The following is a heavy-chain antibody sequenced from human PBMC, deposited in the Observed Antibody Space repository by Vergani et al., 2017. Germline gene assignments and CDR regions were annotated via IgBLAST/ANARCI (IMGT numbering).Heavy chain of an antibody. V-gene: IGHV4-39*01. D-gene: IGHD2-21*02. CDR1: GGSISSSSYY. J-gene: IGHJ6*02. Sequence: QLQLQESRPGLVKPSETLSLTCTVPGGSISSSSYYWGWIRQPPGKGLEWIGSIYYSGSTYYNPSLKSRVTISVDTSKNQFSLKLSSETAADTDVYYCAKQLAYCGGGCYPYYYGMDVWGQGP. CDR2: IYYSGST. CDR3: AKQLAYCGGGCYPYYYGMDV.